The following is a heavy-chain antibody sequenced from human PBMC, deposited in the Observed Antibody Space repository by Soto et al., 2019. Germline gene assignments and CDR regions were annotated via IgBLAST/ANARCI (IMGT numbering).Heavy chain of an antibody. CDR3: ARLRGDSWFDF. J-gene: IGHJ5*01. CDR1: GDSVSSHNAT. CDR2: TYYRSRWFN. V-gene: IGHV6-1*01. Sequence: SQTLSLTCAISGDSVSSHNATWDWIRQSPSKGHEWLGRTYYRSRWFNDYAGSVKGRITINPDTSNNQFSLQLTSLSPDDTAVYFCARLRGDSWFDFCGQGTRRTVFS.